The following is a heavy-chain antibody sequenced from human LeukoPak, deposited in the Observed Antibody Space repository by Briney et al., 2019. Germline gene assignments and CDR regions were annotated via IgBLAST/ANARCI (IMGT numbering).Heavy chain of an antibody. J-gene: IGHJ4*02. Sequence: SGGSLRLSCAASGFTFSTYGMHWVRQAPGKGLEWVAFIRYDGSNKYHADSVEGRFSISRDNSKNTLYLQMNSLRADDTAVYWCAKGLSGHYSVDYWGQGTLVTVSS. D-gene: IGHD3-22*01. CDR1: GFTFSTYG. CDR2: IRYDGSNK. V-gene: IGHV3-30*02. CDR3: AKGLSGHYSVDY.